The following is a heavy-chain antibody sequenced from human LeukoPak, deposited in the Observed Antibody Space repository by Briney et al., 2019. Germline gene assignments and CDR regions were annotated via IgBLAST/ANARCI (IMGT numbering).Heavy chain of an antibody. CDR2: IHSSSSYT. CDR3: ARTGDYESLDY. J-gene: IGHJ4*02. D-gene: IGHD4-17*01. Sequence: GGSLRLSCAASGFTFSDYYMNWIRQAPGKGLEWVSYIHSSSSYTNYADSVKGRFTISRDNAKNSLYLQMNSLRAEDTAVYYCARTGDYESLDYWGQGTLVTVSS. CDR1: GFTFSDYY. V-gene: IGHV3-11*06.